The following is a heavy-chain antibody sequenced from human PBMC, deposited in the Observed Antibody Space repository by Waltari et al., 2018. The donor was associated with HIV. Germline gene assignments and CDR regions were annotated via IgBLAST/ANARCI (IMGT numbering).Heavy chain of an antibody. D-gene: IGHD3-22*01. CDR2: FGTAGDT. J-gene: IGHJ3*02. CDR1: GFTFSNYD. CDR3: ARGLRYDSSGYNYDDAFDI. Sequence: EVHLVESGGGLVQPGGSLRLSCAASGFTFSNYDMHWVRQATGKALEWVSAFGTAGDTYYAGSVKGRFTISRENAKNSLYLQMNSLRAEDTAVYYCARGLRYDSSGYNYDDAFDIWGQGTMVTVSS. V-gene: IGHV3-13*01.